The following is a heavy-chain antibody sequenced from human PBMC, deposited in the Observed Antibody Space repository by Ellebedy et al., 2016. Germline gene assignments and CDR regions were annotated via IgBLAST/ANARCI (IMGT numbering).Heavy chain of an antibody. CDR2: VVGSGERT. V-gene: IGHV3-23*01. CDR1: GFTFSSHA. CDR3: ANVGGSGTYYNGY. D-gene: IGHD3-10*01. Sequence: GGSLRLSCEASGFTFSSHAISWVRQAPGKGPEWVSAVVGSGERTFYADSVKGRFTISRDNSKNRLYLQMSSLKVEDTATYYCANVGGSGTYYNGYWGQGTLVTVSS. J-gene: IGHJ4*02.